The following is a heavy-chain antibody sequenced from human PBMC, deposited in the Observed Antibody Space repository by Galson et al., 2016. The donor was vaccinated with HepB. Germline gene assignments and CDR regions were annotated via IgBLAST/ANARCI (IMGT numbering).Heavy chain of an antibody. CDR3: ARDDGSGYDLGLDY. Sequence: SVKVSCKASGGTINDYAFTWVRQAPGHGLEWMGLIAPIGETTTYAPKFQGRVTMTKDTSTSTVYMELSSLTCDDTAVYYSARDDGSGYDLGLDYWGQGTLVTVSS. V-gene: IGHV1-46*02. J-gene: IGHJ4*02. D-gene: IGHD3-22*01. CDR2: IAPIGETT. CDR1: GGTINDYA.